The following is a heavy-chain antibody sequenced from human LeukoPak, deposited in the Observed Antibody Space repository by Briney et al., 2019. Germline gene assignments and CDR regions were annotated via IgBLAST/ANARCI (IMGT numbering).Heavy chain of an antibody. V-gene: IGHV3-7*01. J-gene: IGHJ4*02. CDR3: ARISIAVAGADY. D-gene: IGHD6-19*01. CDR1: GFTFSSSW. Sequence: VESLRLPCAASGFTFSSSWMSWVRQAPGKGLEWVANIKQDGSEKYYVDSVKGRFTISRDNTKSSLYLQMDSLRAEDTAVYYCARISIAVAGADYWGQGTLVTVSS. CDR2: IKQDGSEK.